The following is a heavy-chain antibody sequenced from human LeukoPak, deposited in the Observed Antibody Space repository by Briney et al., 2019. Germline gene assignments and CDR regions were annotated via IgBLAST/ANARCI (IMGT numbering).Heavy chain of an antibody. CDR2: IWYDESNI. J-gene: IGHJ4*02. Sequence: GGSLRLSCATSGFTFNTYVMHWVRQAPGKGLEWVAVIWYDESNIDYADSVKGRFTISRDNSKATLYLQMKSLREEDTAVYYRARDQVGPAQNRFDNWGQGTLVTVSS. D-gene: IGHD1-26*01. CDR3: ARDQVGPAQNRFDN. V-gene: IGHV3-33*01. CDR1: GFTFNTYV.